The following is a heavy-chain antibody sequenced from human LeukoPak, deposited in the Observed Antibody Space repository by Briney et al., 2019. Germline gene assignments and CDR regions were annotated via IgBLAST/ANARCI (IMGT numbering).Heavy chain of an antibody. CDR1: GFTFSSYW. CDR2: INSDGSST. J-gene: IGHJ4*02. Sequence: GWSLTLSCAASGFTFSSYWMHWVRQAPGKGLVWVSRINSDGSSTSYADSVKGRFTISRDNAKNTLYLQMSSLRAEDTAVYYCARARYGGNYYFDYWGQGTLVTVSS. CDR3: ARARYGGNYYFDY. D-gene: IGHD4-23*01. V-gene: IGHV3-74*01.